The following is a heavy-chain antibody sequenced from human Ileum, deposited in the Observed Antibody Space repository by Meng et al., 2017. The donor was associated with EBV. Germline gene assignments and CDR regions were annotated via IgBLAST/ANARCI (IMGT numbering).Heavy chain of an antibody. CDR3: AKKESSGYQPYDY. Sequence: RLGSGGGVVARGGALRLLGAAVGVPLCSKTMCGFRQAPRKGLGWVSTLSGSSGGTYYADSVKGRFTISRDNSKNTLYLQMNSLKAEDTAVYYCAKKESSGYQPYDYWGQGTLVTVSS. CDR2: LSGSSGGT. V-gene: IGHV3-23*01. D-gene: IGHD2-2*01. J-gene: IGHJ4*02. CDR1: GVPLCSKT.